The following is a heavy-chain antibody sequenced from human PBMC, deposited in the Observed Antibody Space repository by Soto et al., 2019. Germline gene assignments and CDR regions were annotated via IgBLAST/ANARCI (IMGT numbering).Heavy chain of an antibody. D-gene: IGHD4-4*01. Sequence: PGGSLRLSCAASGFTFNNYWMHWVRQDPGKGLVWVSRISSDGSSTNYADSVKGRFAISRDNAKNTLYLQMNSLRAEDTAVYYCAAMATVTTDGSYWGQGTLVTVSS. CDR1: GFTFNNYW. V-gene: IGHV3-74*01. CDR3: AAMATVTTDGSY. J-gene: IGHJ4*02. CDR2: ISSDGSST.